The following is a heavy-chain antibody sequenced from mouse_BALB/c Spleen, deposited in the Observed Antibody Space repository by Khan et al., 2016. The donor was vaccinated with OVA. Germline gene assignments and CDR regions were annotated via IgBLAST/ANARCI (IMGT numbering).Heavy chain of an antibody. J-gene: IGHJ3*01. Sequence: EVELVESGGGLVKPGGPLKLSCTTSGFTFSTYAVSWVRQTPEKRLEWVATINSGGDYTYYPDSLKGRFTISRDNAKSTLYLQMSSLRSEDTAMYYYARHNYGPFAYWGQGTLVTVSA. CDR1: GFTFSTYA. V-gene: IGHV5-9-3*01. CDR2: INSGGDYT. D-gene: IGHD1-1*01. CDR3: ARHNYGPFAY.